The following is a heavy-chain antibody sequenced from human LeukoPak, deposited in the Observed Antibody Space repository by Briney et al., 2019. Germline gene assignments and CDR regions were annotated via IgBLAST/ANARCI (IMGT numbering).Heavy chain of an antibody. Sequence: SVKVSCKASGYTFTGYYMHWVRQAPGQGLEWMGGIIASFGTANYAQKFQGRVTISADESSGTAYTELSSLRSEDTTVYYCARVVTPRYCSSTSCYWKGWFDPWGQGTLVTVSS. CDR3: ARVVTPRYCSSTSCYWKGWFDP. V-gene: IGHV1-69*13. CDR2: IIASFGTA. CDR1: GYTFTGYY. D-gene: IGHD2-2*01. J-gene: IGHJ5*02.